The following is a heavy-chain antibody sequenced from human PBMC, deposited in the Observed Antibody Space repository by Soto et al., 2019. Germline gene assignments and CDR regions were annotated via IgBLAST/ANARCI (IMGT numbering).Heavy chain of an antibody. CDR1: GYTFTSYD. D-gene: IGHD6-19*01. Sequence: ASVKVSCKASGYTFTSYDINWVRQATGQGLEWMGWMNPNSGNTGYAQKFQGRVTMTRNTSISTAYMELSSLRSEDTAVYYCARARRWLVQIDYWGQGTLVTVSS. V-gene: IGHV1-8*01. J-gene: IGHJ4*02. CDR2: MNPNSGNT. CDR3: ARARRWLVQIDY.